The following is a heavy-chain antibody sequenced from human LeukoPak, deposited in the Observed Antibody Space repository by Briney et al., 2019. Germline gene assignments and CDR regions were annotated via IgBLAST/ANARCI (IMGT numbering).Heavy chain of an antibody. V-gene: IGHV4-38-2*02. CDR3: ARDEGIAVAGTGDYFDY. J-gene: IGHJ4*02. CDR1: GYSISSGYY. Sequence: PSETLSLTCTVSGYSISSGYYWGWIRQPPGKGLEWIGSIYHSGSTYYNPSLKSRVTISVDTSKNQFSLKLSSVTAADTAVYYCARDEGIAVAGTGDYFDYWGQGTLVTVSS. D-gene: IGHD6-19*01. CDR2: IYHSGST.